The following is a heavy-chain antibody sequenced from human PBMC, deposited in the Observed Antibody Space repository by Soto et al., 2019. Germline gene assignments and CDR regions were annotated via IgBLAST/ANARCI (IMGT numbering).Heavy chain of an antibody. V-gene: IGHV1-8*01. CDR1: GYTFTSYD. CDR2: MNPNSGNT. D-gene: IGHD3-10*01. Sequence: QVQLVQSGAEVKKPGASVKVPCKASGYTFTSYDITWVRQATGQGLEWMGWMNPNSGNTGYAQKFRGRVTMTRNTSISTAYMELSSLRSEDTAVYYCARMRFGEPNKATNWFDPWGQGTLVTVSS. J-gene: IGHJ5*02. CDR3: ARMRFGEPNKATNWFDP.